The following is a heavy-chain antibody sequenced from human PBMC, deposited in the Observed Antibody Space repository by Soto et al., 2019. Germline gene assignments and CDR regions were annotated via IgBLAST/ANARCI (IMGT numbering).Heavy chain of an antibody. D-gene: IGHD4-17*01. CDR3: ARGMKYGELLRSSAP. V-gene: IGHV1-8*01. J-gene: IGHJ5*02. Sequence: QVQLVQSGAEVKKPGASVKVSCKASGYIFTNYDINWVRQATGQGLEYLGWINPNSGNTGYVQKFQGRVTMTRNTSINTFYMELNSPRSEDTAVYYCARGMKYGELLRSSAPWGEGTLVTVSA. CDR2: INPNSGNT. CDR1: GYIFTNYD.